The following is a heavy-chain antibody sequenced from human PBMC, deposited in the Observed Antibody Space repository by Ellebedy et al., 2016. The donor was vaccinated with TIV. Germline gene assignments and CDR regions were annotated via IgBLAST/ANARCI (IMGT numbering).Heavy chain of an antibody. D-gene: IGHD5-18*01. Sequence: GGSLRLXXAASGFSISAYWMHWVRQAPGKGLVWVSRIKNDGSTVSYADSVKGRFTVSRDNAKNTLYLQMNSLRAEDTALYYCASHVDTSMSYWGQGTLVTVSS. J-gene: IGHJ4*02. CDR2: IKNDGSTV. CDR3: ASHVDTSMSY. V-gene: IGHV3-74*01. CDR1: GFSISAYW.